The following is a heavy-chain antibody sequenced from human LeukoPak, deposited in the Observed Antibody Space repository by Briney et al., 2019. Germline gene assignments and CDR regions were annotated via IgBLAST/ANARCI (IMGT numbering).Heavy chain of an antibody. CDR3: AKDRTHAVAGANNWFDP. D-gene: IGHD6-19*01. J-gene: IGHJ5*02. V-gene: IGHV3-30*18. CDR1: GFTFSSYG. CDR2: ISYDGSNK. Sequence: PGGSLRLSCAASGFTFSSYGMHWVRQAPGKGLEWVAVISYDGSNKYYADSVKGRFTISRDNSKNTLYLQMNSLRAEDTALYYCAKDRTHAVAGANNWFDPWGQGTLVTVSS.